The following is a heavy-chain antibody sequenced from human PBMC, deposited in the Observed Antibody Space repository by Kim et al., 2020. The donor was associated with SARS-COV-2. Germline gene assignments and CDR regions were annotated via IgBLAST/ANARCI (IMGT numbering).Heavy chain of an antibody. CDR2: FDPEDGET. Sequence: ASVKVSCKVSGYTLTELSMHWVRQAPGKGLEWMGGFDPEDGETIYAQKFQGRVTMTEDTSTDTAYMELSSLRSEDTAVYYCATGEGGYCGGDCFSFDYWGQGTLVTVSS. J-gene: IGHJ4*02. CDR1: GYTLTELS. V-gene: IGHV1-24*01. D-gene: IGHD2-21*02. CDR3: ATGEGGYCGGDCFSFDY.